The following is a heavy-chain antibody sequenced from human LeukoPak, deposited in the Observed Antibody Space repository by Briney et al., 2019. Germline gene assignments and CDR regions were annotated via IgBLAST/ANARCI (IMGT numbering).Heavy chain of an antibody. D-gene: IGHD6-19*01. V-gene: IGHV4-34*01. J-gene: IGHJ4*02. CDR2: INHSGST. Sequence: SETLSLTCAVCGGSFSGYYWSWIRQPPGKGLEWIGEINHSGSTNYNPSLKSRVTISVDTSKNQFSLKLSSVTAADTAVYYCARSERYSSGLALDYWGQGTLVTVSS. CDR3: ARSERYSSGLALDY. CDR1: GGSFSGYY.